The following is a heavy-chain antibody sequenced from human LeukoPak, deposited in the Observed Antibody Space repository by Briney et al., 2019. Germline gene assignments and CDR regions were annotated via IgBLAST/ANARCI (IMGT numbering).Heavy chain of an antibody. D-gene: IGHD1-26*01. CDR3: ARVRSCYYYYYMDV. J-gene: IGHJ6*03. V-gene: IGHV4-34*01. CDR2: INHSGST. Sequence: PETLSLTCAVYGGSFSGYYWSWIRQPPGKGLEWIGEINHSGSTNYNPSLKSRVTISVDTSKNQFSLKLSSVTAADTAVYYCARVRSCYYYYYMDVWGKGTTVTVSS. CDR1: GGSFSGYY.